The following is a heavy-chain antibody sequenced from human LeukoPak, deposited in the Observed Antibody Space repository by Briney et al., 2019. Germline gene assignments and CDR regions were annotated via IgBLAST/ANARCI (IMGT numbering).Heavy chain of an antibody. Sequence: SETLSLTCTVSGGSISSYYWSWIRQPAGKGLEWIGRIYTSGSTNYNPSLKSRVAMSVDTSKNQFSLKLSSVTAADTAVYYCARGRGVSMVRGVIYWFDPWGQGTLVTASS. J-gene: IGHJ5*02. CDR2: IYTSGST. CDR1: GGSISSYY. D-gene: IGHD3-10*01. CDR3: ARGRGVSMVRGVIYWFDP. V-gene: IGHV4-4*07.